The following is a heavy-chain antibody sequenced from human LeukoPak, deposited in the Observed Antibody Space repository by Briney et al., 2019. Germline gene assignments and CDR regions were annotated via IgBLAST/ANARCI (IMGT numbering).Heavy chain of an antibody. D-gene: IGHD4-23*01. CDR2: INPSGDST. V-gene: IGHV1-46*01. CDR1: GYTFTSYY. CDR3: ARDNSVEDTAWWFDP. J-gene: IGHJ5*02. Sequence: ASVKVSCKASGYTFTSYYMHWVRQAPGQGLEWMGIINPSGDSTSNEQKFQGRVTMTRDMSTSTDYMELSSLRSEDTAVYYCARDNSVEDTAWWFDPWGQGTLVTVSS.